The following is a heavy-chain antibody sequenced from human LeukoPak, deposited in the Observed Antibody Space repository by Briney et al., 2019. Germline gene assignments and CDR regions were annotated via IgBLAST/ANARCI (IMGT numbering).Heavy chain of an antibody. CDR1: GFTLSSYA. V-gene: IGHV3-48*01. J-gene: IGHJ5*02. D-gene: IGHD5-12*01. CDR2: IRSSSET. CDR3: ARDAGNSGYGCDL. Sequence: PGGSLRLSCAASGFTLSSYAMNWVRQAPGKGLEWVSHIRSSSETFYADSVKGRFTISRDNARNSLCLQMNNLRGEDTAIYYCARDAGNSGYGCDLWGQGTLVTVSS.